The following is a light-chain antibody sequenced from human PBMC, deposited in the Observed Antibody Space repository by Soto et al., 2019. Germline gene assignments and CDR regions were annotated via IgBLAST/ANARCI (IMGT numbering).Light chain of an antibody. V-gene: IGLV2-14*01. CDR1: SSDVGGYNY. CDR2: DVT. Sequence: QSALTQPASVSGSPGQSITISCSGTSSDVGGYNYVSWYQQHPGKAPNLIIYDVTYRPSGISNRFSGSKSGNTASLTISGLQVEDEADYYCTSYTSSSRHVFGTGTKLTVL. CDR3: TSYTSSSRHV. J-gene: IGLJ1*01.